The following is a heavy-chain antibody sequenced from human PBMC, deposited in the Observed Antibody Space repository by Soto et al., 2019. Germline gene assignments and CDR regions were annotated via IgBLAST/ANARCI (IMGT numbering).Heavy chain of an antibody. CDR1: GFTFSSYS. CDR3: SREEDSSGYYYLYYYYYGMDV. CDR2: ISSSSSYI. V-gene: IGHV3-21*01. D-gene: IGHD3-22*01. Sequence: GSLRLSCAASGFTFSSYSMNWVRQGPGKGLGGVSSISSSSSYIYYADSVKGRLTISRDNAKNSLYLQMNSLRAEDTAVYYCSREEDSSGYYYLYYYYYGMDVWGQGTTVTVSS. J-gene: IGHJ6*02.